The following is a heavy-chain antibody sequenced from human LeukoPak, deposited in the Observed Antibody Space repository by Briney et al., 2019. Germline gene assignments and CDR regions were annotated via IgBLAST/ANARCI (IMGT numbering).Heavy chain of an antibody. Sequence: GGSLRLSCAASGFTFDDYAMHWVRQAPGKGLEWVSGISWNSGSIGYADSVKGRFTISRDNAKNSLYLQMNSLRAEDTALYYCAIERVTLDYWGQGTLVTVSS. V-gene: IGHV3-9*01. J-gene: IGHJ4*02. D-gene: IGHD2-21*02. CDR2: ISWNSGSI. CDR1: GFTFDDYA. CDR3: AIERVTLDY.